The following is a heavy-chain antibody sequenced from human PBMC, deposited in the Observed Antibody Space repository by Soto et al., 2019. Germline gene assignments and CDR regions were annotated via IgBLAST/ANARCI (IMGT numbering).Heavy chain of an antibody. Sequence: GASVKVSCKASGRTFSSYAISWVRQAPGQGHEWMGGIIPIFGTANYAQKFQGRVTITADESTSTAYMELSSLRSEDTAVYYCARHYDFWSGYYPPSPDYYYYYGMDVWGQGTTVTVSS. J-gene: IGHJ6*02. D-gene: IGHD3-3*01. V-gene: IGHV1-69*13. CDR2: IIPIFGTA. CDR3: ARHYDFWSGYYPPSPDYYYYYGMDV. CDR1: GRTFSSYA.